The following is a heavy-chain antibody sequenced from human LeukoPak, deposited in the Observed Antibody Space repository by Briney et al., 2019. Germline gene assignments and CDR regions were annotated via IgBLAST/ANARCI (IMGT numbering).Heavy chain of an antibody. CDR1: GSTFSSYA. V-gene: IGHV3-23*01. D-gene: IGHD5-18*01. CDR3: AINLRGGYNYGHGDY. J-gene: IGHJ4*02. Sequence: GGSLRLSCAASGSTFSSYAMSWVRQAPGKGLEWVSAISATGRRTDYAGSVKGRFSISRDNSKNTLYLQMHSLRAEDTAVYYCAINLRGGYNYGHGDYWGQGTLATVSS. CDR2: ISATGRRT.